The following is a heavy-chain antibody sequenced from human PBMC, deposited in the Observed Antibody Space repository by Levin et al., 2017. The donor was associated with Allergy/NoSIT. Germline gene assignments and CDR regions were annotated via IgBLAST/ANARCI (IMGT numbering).Heavy chain of an antibody. Sequence: SVKVSCKASGGTLSKYAITWVRQAPGQGLEWMGRIIPILDLANYAQTLQDRVTITADKSTSTVYMELSSLRSEDTAVYFCATTPAYCGSDCYTRGMLVYYFEYWGQGTLVTVSS. CDR1: GGTLSKYA. CDR3: ATTPAYCGSDCYTRGMLVYYFEY. V-gene: IGHV1-69*04. J-gene: IGHJ4*02. CDR2: IIPILDLA. D-gene: IGHD2-21*02.